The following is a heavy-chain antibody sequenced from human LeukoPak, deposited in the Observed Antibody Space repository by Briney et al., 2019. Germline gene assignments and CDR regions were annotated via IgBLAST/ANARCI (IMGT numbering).Heavy chain of an antibody. CDR3: TRDRGSTEFDY. J-gene: IGHJ4*02. D-gene: IGHD1-26*01. CDR2: INSEGSIT. V-gene: IGHV3-74*01. Sequence: PGGSLRLSCAASGFTFTRHWMHWVRQAPGKGLVWVSRINSEGSITSYADSVKGRFTISRDNAKNTLYLQMNSLRVEDTAVYFCTRDRGSTEFDYWGQGTLATVSS. CDR1: GFTFTRHW.